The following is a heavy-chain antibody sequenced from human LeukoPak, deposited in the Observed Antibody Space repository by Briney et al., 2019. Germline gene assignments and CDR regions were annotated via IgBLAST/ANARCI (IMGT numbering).Heavy chain of an antibody. CDR1: GDSVSNNSVA. V-gene: IGHV6-1*01. J-gene: IGHJ5*02. D-gene: IGHD3-10*01. CDR3: ARDMDYYGSGNYFNSRWFDP. Sequence: SQTLSLTCAISGDSVSNNSVAWNWIRHSPSRGLECLGRTYYRSKWYNDYAVSVKSRITINPDTAKNQFSLQLNSVTPEDTAVYYCARDMDYYGSGNYFNSRWFDPWGQGTLVTVSS. CDR2: TYYRSKWYN.